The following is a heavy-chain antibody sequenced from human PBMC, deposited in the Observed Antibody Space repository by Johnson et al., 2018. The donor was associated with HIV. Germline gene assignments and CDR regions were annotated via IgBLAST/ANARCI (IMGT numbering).Heavy chain of an antibody. D-gene: IGHD3-10*01. J-gene: IGHJ3*02. CDR1: GFIFSNYW. Sequence: VQLVESGGGLVQPGGSLRLSCAASGFIFSNYWMSWVRQAPGKGLEWVSVIYSGGSTYYADSVKGRFTISRDSSKNTLYLQMNSLRAEDTAMYYCARSPGEADAFDIWGQGTMVTVSS. CDR2: IYSGGST. V-gene: IGHV3-66*02. CDR3: ARSPGEADAFDI.